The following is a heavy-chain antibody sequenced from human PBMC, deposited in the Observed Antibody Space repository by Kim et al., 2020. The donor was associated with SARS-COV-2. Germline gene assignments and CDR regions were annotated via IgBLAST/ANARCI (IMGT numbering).Heavy chain of an antibody. J-gene: IGHJ5*02. CDR1: GFTFSDYY. D-gene: IGHD2-15*01. V-gene: IGHV3-11*06. CDR2: ISSSSSYT. Sequence: GGSLRLSCAASGFTFSDYYMSWIRQAPGKGLEWVSYISSSSSYTNYADSVKGRFTISRDNAKNSLYLQMNSLRAEDTAVYYCAREGAYCSGGSCYTPQGRVGWFDPWGQGTLVTVSS. CDR3: AREGAYCSGGSCYTPQGRVGWFDP.